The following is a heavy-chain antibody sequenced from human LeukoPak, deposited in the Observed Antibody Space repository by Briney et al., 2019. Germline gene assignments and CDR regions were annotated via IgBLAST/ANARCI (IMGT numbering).Heavy chain of an antibody. CDR2: ISGSGGST. Sequence: GGSLRLSCAASGFTFSSYAMSWVRQAPGKGLEWVSAISGSGGSTYYADSVKGRFTISRDNSKNTLYLQMNSLRAEDTAVYYCAKSPPEGRLELPHRFDYWGQGTLVTVSS. V-gene: IGHV3-23*01. D-gene: IGHD1-7*01. CDR1: GFTFSSYA. J-gene: IGHJ4*02. CDR3: AKSPPEGRLELPHRFDY.